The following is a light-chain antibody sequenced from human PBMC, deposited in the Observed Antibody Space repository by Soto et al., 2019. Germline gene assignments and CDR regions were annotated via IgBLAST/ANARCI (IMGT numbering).Light chain of an antibody. CDR3: QQYNNWPYT. V-gene: IGKV3-15*01. CDR1: QSVSSN. J-gene: IGKJ2*01. CDR2: GAS. Sequence: EIVMTQSPATLSVSPGERATLSCRASQSVSSNLAWYQQKPGQAPRLLIYGASTRDTGIPARFSGSRSGTEFTLTLSSLQSEDLAVYYCQQYNNWPYTFGQGTTLEIK.